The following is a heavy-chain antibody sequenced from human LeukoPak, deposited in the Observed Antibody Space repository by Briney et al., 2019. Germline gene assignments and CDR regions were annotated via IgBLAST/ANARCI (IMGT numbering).Heavy chain of an antibody. D-gene: IGHD6-19*01. CDR2: IKPDGSGK. CDR3: SSQPAVLDLDC. CDR1: GFGCSSYW. Sequence: VQPGGSLRLSCAASGFGCSSYWMTWVRQAPGKGLEWVANIKPDGSGKNDVDSVKGRFTISRDNAKNSLYLQMRGLRVEDTAVYYCSSQPAVLDLDCWGQGTLVTVSS. V-gene: IGHV3-7*01. J-gene: IGHJ4*02.